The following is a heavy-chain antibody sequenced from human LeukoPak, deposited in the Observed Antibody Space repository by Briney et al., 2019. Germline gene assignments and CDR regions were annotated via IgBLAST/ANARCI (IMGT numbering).Heavy chain of an antibody. Sequence: GGSLRLTCEASGFAFSNFGVTWVRQAPGKGLEWVSSISGSGGSPYYADSVKGRFTISRDNSKNTTYLQINSLRSEDTAVYYYAKEGGWLYGSPEYWGQGTLVTVSS. CDR3: AKEGGWLYGSPEY. CDR1: GFAFSNFG. V-gene: IGHV3-23*01. J-gene: IGHJ4*02. CDR2: ISGSGGSP. D-gene: IGHD6-19*01.